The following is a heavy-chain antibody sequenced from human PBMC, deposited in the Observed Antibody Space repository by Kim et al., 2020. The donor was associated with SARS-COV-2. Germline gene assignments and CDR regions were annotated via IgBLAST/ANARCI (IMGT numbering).Heavy chain of an antibody. CDR1: GFTFSNYV. D-gene: IGHD1-7*01. CDR2: INANGAST. J-gene: IGHJ4*02. Sequence: GGSLRLSCTASGFTFSNYVMTWVRQAPGQWLEWVSAINANGASTYYTDSVKGRFTISRDNSKSTLYLQMNSLRAEDTAVYYCARTRQSDYWGQGTLVTVSP. CDR3: ARTRQSDY. V-gene: IGHV3-23*01.